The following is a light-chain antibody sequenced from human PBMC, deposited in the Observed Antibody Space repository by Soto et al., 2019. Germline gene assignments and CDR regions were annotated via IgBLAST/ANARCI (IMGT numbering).Light chain of an antibody. V-gene: IGLV2-14*01. Sequence: QSALTQPASMSGSPGQSITISCTGTSSDVGGYNYVSWYQRHPGKAPKLMIYEVSNRPSGVSNRFSGFKSGNTASLTISGVPAEDEADYYFSSSTIKNPVLFGGGTQLTVL. CDR3: SSSTIKNPVL. CDR1: SSDVGGYNY. CDR2: EVS. J-gene: IGLJ2*01.